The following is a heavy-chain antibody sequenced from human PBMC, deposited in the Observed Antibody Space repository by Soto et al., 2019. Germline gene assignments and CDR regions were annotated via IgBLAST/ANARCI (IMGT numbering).Heavy chain of an antibody. CDR2: IYYSGST. D-gene: IGHD2-2*01. CDR1: GGSISSYY. CDR3: ARDPGGHCSSTSCYPA. V-gene: IGHV4-59*01. Sequence: SETLPLTCTVSGGSISSYYWSWIRQPPGKGLEWIGYIYYSGSTNYNPSLKSRVTISVDTSKNQFSLKLSSVTAADTAVYYCARDPGGHCSSTSCYPAWGQGTLVTVSS. J-gene: IGHJ5*02.